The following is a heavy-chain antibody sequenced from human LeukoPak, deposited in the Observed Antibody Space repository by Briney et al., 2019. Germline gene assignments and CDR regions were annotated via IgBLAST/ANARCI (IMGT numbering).Heavy chain of an antibody. Sequence: SVKASCKASGGTFSSYAISWVRQAPGQGLEWMGGIIPIFGTANYAQKFQGRVTITTDESTSTAYMELSSLRSEDTAVYYCATAGPSGYDLYYFDYWGQGTLVTVSS. V-gene: IGHV1-69*05. CDR2: IIPIFGTA. CDR3: ATAGPSGYDLYYFDY. D-gene: IGHD5-12*01. J-gene: IGHJ4*02. CDR1: GGTFSSYA.